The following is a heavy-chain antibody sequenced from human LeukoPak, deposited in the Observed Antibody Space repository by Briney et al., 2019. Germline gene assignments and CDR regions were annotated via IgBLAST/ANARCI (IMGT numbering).Heavy chain of an antibody. V-gene: IGHV3-23*01. J-gene: IGHJ4*02. Sequence: GGTLRLSCAASGFTFSSYGMSWVRQAPGKGLEWVSAISGSGGSTYYADSVKGRFTISRDNAKNTVFLQMNSLGAEDSAVYYCARGNFYSGSGSSPLDYWGQGTLVTVSS. D-gene: IGHD3-10*01. CDR2: ISGSGGST. CDR1: GFTFSSYG. CDR3: ARGNFYSGSGSSPLDY.